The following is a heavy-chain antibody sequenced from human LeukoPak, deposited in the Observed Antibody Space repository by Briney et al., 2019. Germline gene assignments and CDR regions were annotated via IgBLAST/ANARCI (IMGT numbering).Heavy chain of an antibody. D-gene: IGHD6-19*01. CDR2: IIPIFGTA. CDR1: GGTFSSYA. CDR3: ASPFTMYSSGWYALGY. Sequence: GASVKVSCKAFGGTFSSYATSWVRQAPGQGLEWMGGIIPIFGTANYAQKFQGRVTITADESTSTAYMELSSLRSEDTAVYYCASPFTMYSSGWYALGYWGQGTLVTVPS. J-gene: IGHJ4*02. V-gene: IGHV1-69*13.